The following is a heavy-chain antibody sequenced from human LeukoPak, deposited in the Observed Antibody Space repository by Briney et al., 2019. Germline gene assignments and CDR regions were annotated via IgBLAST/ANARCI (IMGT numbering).Heavy chain of an antibody. V-gene: IGHV3-11*04. CDR1: GFTFSDYY. D-gene: IGHD5-18*01. CDR2: ISSSGDTT. CDR3: ARAGQLWFLYNWFDP. J-gene: IGHJ5*02. Sequence: GGSLRLSCAASGFTFSDYYMSWIRQAPGKGLEWVSYISSSGDTTYYADSVKGRFTISRDNAKNSLYLQMNSLRAEDTAVYCCARAGQLWFLYNWFDPWGQGTLVTVSS.